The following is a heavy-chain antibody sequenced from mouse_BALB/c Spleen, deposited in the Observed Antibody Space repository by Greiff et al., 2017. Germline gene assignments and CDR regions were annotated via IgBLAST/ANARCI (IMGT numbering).Heavy chain of an antibody. Sequence: QVQLKQSGAELARPGASVKLSCKASGYTFTSYWMQWVKQRPGQGLEWIGAIYPGDGDTRYTQKFKGKATLTADKSSSTAYMQLSSLASEDSAVYYCARGDYGSSYYAMDYWGQGTSVTVSS. CDR2: IYPGDGDT. J-gene: IGHJ4*01. CDR3: ARGDYGSSYYAMDY. CDR1: GYTFTSYW. D-gene: IGHD1-1*01. V-gene: IGHV1-87*01.